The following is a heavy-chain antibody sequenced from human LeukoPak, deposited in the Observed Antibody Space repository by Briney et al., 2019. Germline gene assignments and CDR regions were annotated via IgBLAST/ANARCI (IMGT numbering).Heavy chain of an antibody. D-gene: IGHD3-3*01. J-gene: IGHJ4*02. CDR1: GYTYTGYY. Sequence: ASVKVSCSASGYTYTGYYMHWVRQAPGQGLEWMGWINPNSGGTNYAQKFQGRVTMTRDTSISTAYMELSRLRSDDTAVYYCARVAGITIFGVVMDFDYWGQGTLVTVSS. CDR3: ARVAGITIFGVVMDFDY. CDR2: INPNSGGT. V-gene: IGHV1-2*02.